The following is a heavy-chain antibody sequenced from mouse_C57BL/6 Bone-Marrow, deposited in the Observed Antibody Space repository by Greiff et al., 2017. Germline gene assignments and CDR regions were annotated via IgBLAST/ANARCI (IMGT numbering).Heavy chain of an antibody. J-gene: IGHJ2*01. CDR2: IRLKSDNYAT. D-gene: IGHD1-1*01. CDR3: TAPTITTVVATPFDY. V-gene: IGHV6-3*01. Sequence: DVHLVESGGGLVQPGGSMKLSCVASGFTFSNYWMNWVRQSPEKGLEWVAQIRLKSDNYATHYAESVKGRFTISRDDSKSSVYLQMNNLRAEDTGIYYCTAPTITTVVATPFDYWGQGTTLTVSS. CDR1: GFTFSNYW.